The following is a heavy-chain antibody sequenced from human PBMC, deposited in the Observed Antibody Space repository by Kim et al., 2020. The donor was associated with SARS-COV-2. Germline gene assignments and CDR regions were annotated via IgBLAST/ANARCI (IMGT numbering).Heavy chain of an antibody. J-gene: IGHJ4*02. V-gene: IGHV3-11*01. CDR1: GFTFSDYY. CDR2: ISSSGSTI. Sequence: GGSLRLSCAASGFTFSDYYMSWIRQAPGKGLEWVSYISSSGSTIYYADSVKGRFTISRDNAKNSRYLQMNSLRAEDTAVYYCARVRYYYDSSGYNYFDYWGQGTLVTVSS. CDR3: ARVRYYYDSSGYNYFDY. D-gene: IGHD3-22*01.